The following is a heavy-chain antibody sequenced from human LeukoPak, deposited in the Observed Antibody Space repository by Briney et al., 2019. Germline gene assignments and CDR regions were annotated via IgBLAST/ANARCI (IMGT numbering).Heavy chain of an antibody. J-gene: IGHJ4*02. CDR2: LTGSADYT. CDR3: ARRRYDMSSNFDY. CDR1: GFTVSSNY. V-gene: IGHV3-23*01. Sequence: GSLRLSCAASGFTVSSNYMSWVRQAPGKGLEWVSALTGSADYTNYADSVKGRFTISRDKSKNTLFLQMNSLRAEDTAVYYCARRRYDMSSNFDYWGQGTLVTVSS. D-gene: IGHD2-2*01.